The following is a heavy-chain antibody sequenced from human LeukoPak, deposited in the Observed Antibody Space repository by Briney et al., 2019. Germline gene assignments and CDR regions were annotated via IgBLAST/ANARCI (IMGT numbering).Heavy chain of an antibody. CDR2: IYYSGST. CDR1: GGSISSHY. CDR3: ARLTISGYFDY. D-gene: IGHD3-9*01. J-gene: IGHJ4*02. V-gene: IGHV4-59*11. Sequence: PSETLSLTCTVSGGSISSHYWSWIRQPPGKGLEWIGYIYYSGSTNYNPSLKSRVTISVGTSKNQFSLKLSSVTAADTAVYYCARLTISGYFDYWGQGTLVTVSS.